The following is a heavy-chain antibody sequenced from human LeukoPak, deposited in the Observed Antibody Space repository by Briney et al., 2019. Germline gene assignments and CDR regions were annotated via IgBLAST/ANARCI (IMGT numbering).Heavy chain of an antibody. Sequence: GGSLRLSCAASGFTFSDHYMDWVRRAPGKGLEWVGRTRNKANSYTTEYAASVKGRFTISRDDSKNPLYLQMNSLKTEDTAVYYCARVNGWYYFDYWGQGTLVTVSS. CDR2: TRNKANSYTT. CDR3: ARVNGWYYFDY. D-gene: IGHD6-19*01. J-gene: IGHJ4*02. V-gene: IGHV3-72*01. CDR1: GFTFSDHY.